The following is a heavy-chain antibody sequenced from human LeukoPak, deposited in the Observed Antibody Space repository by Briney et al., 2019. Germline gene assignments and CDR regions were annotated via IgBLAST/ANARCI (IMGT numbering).Heavy chain of an antibody. D-gene: IGHD3-10*01. CDR3: ARDMITMVRGVIYDWFDP. Sequence: SETLSLTCTVPGGSISSYYWSWIRQPPGKGLEWVGYIYYSGSTNYNPSLKSRVTISVDTSKNQFSLKLSSVTAADTAVYYCARDMITMVRGVIYDWFDPWGQGTLVTVSS. V-gene: IGHV4-59*01. J-gene: IGHJ5*02. CDR2: IYYSGST. CDR1: GGSISSYY.